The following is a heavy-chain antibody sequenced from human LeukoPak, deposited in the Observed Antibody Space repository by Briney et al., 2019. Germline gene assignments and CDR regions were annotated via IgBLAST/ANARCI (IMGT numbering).Heavy chain of an antibody. V-gene: IGHV3-30*03. CDR3: ARGGIVVVTYAFDI. D-gene: IGHD2-21*02. CDR2: ISYDGSNK. Sequence: GGSLRLSCAASGFTFSSYGMHWVRQAPGKGLEWVAVISYDGSNKYYADSVKGRFTISRDNSKNTLYLQMNSLRAEDTAVYYCARGGIVVVTYAFDIWGQGTMVTVSS. J-gene: IGHJ3*02. CDR1: GFTFSSYG.